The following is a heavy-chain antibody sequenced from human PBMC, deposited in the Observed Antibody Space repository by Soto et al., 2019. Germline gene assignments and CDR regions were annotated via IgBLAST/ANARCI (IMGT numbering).Heavy chain of an antibody. CDR3: ARDRSTYDFWSGYGYYYYYGMDV. CDR1: GGSISSYY. V-gene: IGHV4-59*01. D-gene: IGHD3-3*01. Sequence: QVQLQESGPGLVKPSETLSLTCTVSGGSISSYYWSWIRQPPGKGLEWIGYIYYSGSTNYNPSLKSRVTISVDTSKTQFSLKLSSVTAADTAVYYCARDRSTYDFWSGYGYYYYYGMDVWGQGTTVTVSS. J-gene: IGHJ6*02. CDR2: IYYSGST.